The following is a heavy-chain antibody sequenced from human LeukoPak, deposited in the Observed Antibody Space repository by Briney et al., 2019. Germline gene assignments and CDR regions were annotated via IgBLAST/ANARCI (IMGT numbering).Heavy chain of an antibody. D-gene: IGHD2-21*02. CDR2: ITGSGAFT. J-gene: IGHJ4*02. V-gene: IGHV3-23*01. CDR1: GFTFITYS. Sequence: GGSLRLSCAASGFTFITYSMTWVRQAPGRGLEWVSAITGSGAFTDYADSVKGRFTISRDNPKNTLYLQMNSLRAEDTAVYYCARAQTYGDSRLLLDYWGQGTLVTVSS. CDR3: ARAQTYGDSRLLLDY.